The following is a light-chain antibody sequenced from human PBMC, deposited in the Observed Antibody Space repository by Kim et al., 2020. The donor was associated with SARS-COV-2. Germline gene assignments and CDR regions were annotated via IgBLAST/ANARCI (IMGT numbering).Light chain of an antibody. CDR3: AAWDDTLSARV. V-gene: IGLV1-47*02. CDR2: ANN. CDR1: TSNVGKTF. Sequence: QSVLTQPPSASGAPGQSVTVSCSGTTSNVGKTFVYWYQHLPGTAPRLLIYANNQRPSGVPDRFSGSKSGTSASLAISGLRSEDEADYYCAAWDDTLSARVFGGGTQRTVL. J-gene: IGLJ3*02.